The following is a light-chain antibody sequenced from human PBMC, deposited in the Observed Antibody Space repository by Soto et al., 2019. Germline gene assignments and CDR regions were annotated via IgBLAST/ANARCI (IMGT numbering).Light chain of an antibody. V-gene: IGLV2-14*03. Sequence: QSALTQPASVSGSPGQSITISCTGTASDIGAYNYVSWYQQRPGRAPKLMISDVSSRPSGVSGRFSGSKSGNTASLTISGLQAEDEAYYYCCSYTPSRTPVFGTGTKVTVL. CDR1: ASDIGAYNY. CDR3: CSYTPSRTPV. CDR2: DVS. J-gene: IGLJ1*01.